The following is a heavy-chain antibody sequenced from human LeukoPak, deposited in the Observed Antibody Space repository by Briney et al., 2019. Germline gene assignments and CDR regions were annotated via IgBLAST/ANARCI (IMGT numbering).Heavy chain of an antibody. Sequence: GGSLRLSCAASGFTFSSHAMAWVRQAPGKGLEWVSAIGGSSGSTYYADSVKGRFTISRDNSKNTVYLQMNYLRADDTAVYYCAKGLRDGYNSGYWGQGTLVTVSS. CDR2: IGGSSGST. D-gene: IGHD5-24*01. J-gene: IGHJ4*02. CDR3: AKGLRDGYNSGY. CDR1: GFTFSSHA. V-gene: IGHV3-23*01.